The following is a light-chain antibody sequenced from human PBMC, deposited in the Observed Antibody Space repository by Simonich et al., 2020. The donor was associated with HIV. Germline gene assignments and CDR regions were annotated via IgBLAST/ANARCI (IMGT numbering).Light chain of an antibody. V-gene: IGKV3-15*01. CDR1: QSVASN. Sequence: EIVMTQSPATLSVSPGERATLSCRVSQSVASNLAWYQQKPGQPPRPLIYFASTRATGIPARFSGSGFGTEFTLTISSTQSEDFAVYYCQQYNNWPSPFTFGPGTKVEIK. J-gene: IGKJ3*01. CDR3: QQYNNWPSPFT. CDR2: FAS.